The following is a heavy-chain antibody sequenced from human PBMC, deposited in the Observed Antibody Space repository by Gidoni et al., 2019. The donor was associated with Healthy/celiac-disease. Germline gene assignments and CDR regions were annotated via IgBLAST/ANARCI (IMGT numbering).Heavy chain of an antibody. D-gene: IGHD2-21*02. Sequence: EVQLLESGGGSVQPGGSLRLSCAVSGFTFSNYAMNWVRQAPGQGLAWVSAISPAGGSPYYADSVKGRFTISRDNSKNTLFLEMNNLRAEDTAVYYCTRDGKFLTDGFDVWGPGSMVTVSS. V-gene: IGHV3-23*01. CDR3: TRDGKFLTDGFDV. J-gene: IGHJ3*01. CDR2: ISPAGGSP. CDR1: GFTFSNYA.